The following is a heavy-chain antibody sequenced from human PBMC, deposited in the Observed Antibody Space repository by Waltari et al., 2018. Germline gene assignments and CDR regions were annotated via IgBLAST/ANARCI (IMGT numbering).Heavy chain of an antibody. J-gene: IGHJ6*02. CDR2: IYYSGST. V-gene: IGHV4-39*01. CDR1: GGSISRSSYY. CDR3: ARGLEWLFYGMDV. D-gene: IGHD3-3*01. Sequence: QLQLQESGPGLVKPSETLSLTCTVSGGSISRSSYYWGWIRQPHGKGLEWIGSIYYSGSTYYNPSLKSRVTISVDTSKNQFSLKLSSVTAADTAVYYCARGLEWLFYGMDVWGQGTTVNV.